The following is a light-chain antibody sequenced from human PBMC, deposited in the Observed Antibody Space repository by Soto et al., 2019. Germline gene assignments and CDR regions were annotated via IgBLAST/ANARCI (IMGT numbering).Light chain of an antibody. CDR1: SSDLGGYKS. Sequence: QSVLTQPPSASGSPGQSVTISCTGFSSDLGGYKSVSWYQQHPGKAPKLIIYEVTKRPSGVPARFSGSKSGNTASLTVSGLQADDEADYYCRSYGGSDNWLFGGGTKLTVL. J-gene: IGLJ3*02. V-gene: IGLV2-8*01. CDR2: EVT. CDR3: RSYGGSDNWL.